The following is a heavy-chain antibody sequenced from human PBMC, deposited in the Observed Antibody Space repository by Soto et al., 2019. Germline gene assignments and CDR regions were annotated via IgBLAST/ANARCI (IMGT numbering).Heavy chain of an antibody. CDR2: IWYDGSNK. Sequence: VGSLRLSCAASGFTFSSYGMHWVRQAPGKGLEWVAVIWYDGSNKYYADSVKGRFTISRDNSKNTLYLQMNSLRAEDTAVYYCARDSSGYGFDYWGQGTLVTVSS. D-gene: IGHD3-22*01. V-gene: IGHV3-33*01. CDR3: ARDSSGYGFDY. J-gene: IGHJ4*02. CDR1: GFTFSSYG.